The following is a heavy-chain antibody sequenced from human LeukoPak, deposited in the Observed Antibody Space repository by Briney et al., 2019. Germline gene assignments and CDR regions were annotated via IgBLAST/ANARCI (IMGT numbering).Heavy chain of an antibody. D-gene: IGHD2-2*01. J-gene: IGHJ4*02. CDR2: ISPNSGGT. Sequence: ASVKVSCKASGYTFTGYYMHWVRQAPGQGLEWMGWISPNSGGTNYAQKFQGRVTMTRDTSISTAYMELSRLRSDDTAVYYCARDLGYCSSTSCYGFGTDYWGQGTLVTVSS. CDR1: GYTFTGYY. V-gene: IGHV1-2*02. CDR3: ARDLGYCSSTSCYGFGTDY.